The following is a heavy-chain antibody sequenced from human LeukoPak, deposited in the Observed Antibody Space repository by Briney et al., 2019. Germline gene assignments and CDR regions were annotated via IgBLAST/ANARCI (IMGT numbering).Heavy chain of an antibody. J-gene: IGHJ3*02. CDR2: IQEDGSNR. CDR3: AREARGTRAAFDI. V-gene: IGHV3-7*01. D-gene: IGHD1-1*01. CDR1: GFTLSFYW. Sequence: GGSLRLSCAASGFTLSFYWMSWVRQAPGKGLEWVANIQEDGSNRYYVGSVKGRFTISRDNAKNSVYLQMNSLRAEDTAVYYCAREARGTRAAFDIWGQGTMVTVS.